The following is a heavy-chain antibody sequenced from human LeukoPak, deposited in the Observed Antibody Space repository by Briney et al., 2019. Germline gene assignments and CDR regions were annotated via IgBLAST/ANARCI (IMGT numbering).Heavy chain of an antibody. Sequence: GASVKVSCKASGYTFTSYGISWVRQAPGQGLEWMGWISAYNGNTNYAQKLQGRVTMTTDTSTSTAYMELRSLRSDDTAVYYCARDQDTAMGLRGRTRSFDPWGQGTLVTVSS. D-gene: IGHD5-18*01. V-gene: IGHV1-18*04. CDR1: GYTFTSYG. CDR3: ARDQDTAMGLRGRTRSFDP. J-gene: IGHJ5*02. CDR2: ISAYNGNT.